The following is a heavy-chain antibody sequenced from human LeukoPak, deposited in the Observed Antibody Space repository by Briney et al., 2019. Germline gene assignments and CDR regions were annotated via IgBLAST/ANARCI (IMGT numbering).Heavy chain of an antibody. Sequence: GGSLRPSCAPSGFTASTKYMSWVRQAPGKGLEWVSVIYSGGSTYYADSVKGRFTISRDNSKNTLYLQMNSLRAEDTAVYYCARDRPGTTGYYGMDVWGQGTTVTVSS. CDR1: GFTASTKY. D-gene: IGHD1-1*01. CDR3: ARDRPGTTGYYGMDV. CDR2: IYSGGST. V-gene: IGHV3-66*01. J-gene: IGHJ6*02.